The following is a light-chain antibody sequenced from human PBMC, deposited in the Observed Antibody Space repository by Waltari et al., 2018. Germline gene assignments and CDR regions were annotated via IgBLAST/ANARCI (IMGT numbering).Light chain of an antibody. J-gene: IGKJ3*01. CDR3: DQHFITPFA. CDR1: QSVLYRSSNMNY. Sequence: DIVMTQSPDSLAVSLGERATINCKSSQSVLYRSSNMNYSSWYQQQPGQPPKLLIYWSSTRESGVPDRCTGGWSGTDCTLTISSLQAEDGAVYYCDQHFITPFAFGPGTRVDIK. V-gene: IGKV4-1*01. CDR2: WSS.